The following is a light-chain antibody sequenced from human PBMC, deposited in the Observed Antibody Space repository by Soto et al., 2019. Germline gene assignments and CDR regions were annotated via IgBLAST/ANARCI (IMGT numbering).Light chain of an antibody. CDR2: DAS. V-gene: IGKV3-11*01. Sequence: EIVLTQSPATLSLSPGERATLSCRASQSISNYLAWYQRKPGQAPRLLIYDASRWATGIPGRFSGSGSGTDFTLTISSLEPEDFAVYYCQQRRDWPPKYTFGQGTKLEIK. CDR3: QQRRDWPPKYT. J-gene: IGKJ2*01. CDR1: QSISNY.